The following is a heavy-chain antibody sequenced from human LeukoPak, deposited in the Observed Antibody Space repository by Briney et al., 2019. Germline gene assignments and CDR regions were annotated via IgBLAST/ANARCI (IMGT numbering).Heavy chain of an antibody. D-gene: IGHD3-3*01. CDR3: ARKGYDFWSGYLSY. CDR2: IYHSGST. Sequence: ASETLSLTCAVSGYSISSGYYWGWIRQPPGKGLEWIGSIYHSGSTYYNPSLKSRVTISVDTSKNQFSLKLSSVTAADTAVYYCARKGYDFWSGYLSYWGQGTLVTVSS. J-gene: IGHJ4*02. CDR1: GYSISSGYY. V-gene: IGHV4-38-2*01.